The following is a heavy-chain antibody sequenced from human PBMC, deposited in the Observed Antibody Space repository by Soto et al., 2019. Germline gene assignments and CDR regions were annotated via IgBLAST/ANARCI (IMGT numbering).Heavy chain of an antibody. V-gene: IGHV4-4*08. CDR3: TRGLATCSGGTCYVDS. J-gene: IGHJ4*02. CDR1: GDSITGCY. Sequence: SETLSRTCTVSGDSITGCYWNWFRQPPGKGLEWIGCISNNGAANYNPSLKSRVTISVDTSKNQFSLRLRSVTAADTAVYFCTRGLATCSGGTCYVDSWGRGTLVTVSS. CDR2: ISNNGAA. D-gene: IGHD2-15*01.